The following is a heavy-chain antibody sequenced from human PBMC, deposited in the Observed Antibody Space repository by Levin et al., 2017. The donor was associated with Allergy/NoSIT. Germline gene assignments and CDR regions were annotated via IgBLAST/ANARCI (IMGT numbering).Heavy chain of an antibody. CDR1: GGTFNTFA. J-gene: IGHJ3*02. Sequence: SVKVSCKASGGTFNTFAISWVRQAPGQGLEWVGDIIPISGASLYAQKFQGRVTITADESTSTAYIDLSSLRSEDTAVYYCARKYTTTWSDAFDIWGQGTMVIVSS. CDR3: ARKYTTTWSDAFDI. D-gene: IGHD6-13*01. V-gene: IGHV1-69*13. CDR2: IIPISGAS.